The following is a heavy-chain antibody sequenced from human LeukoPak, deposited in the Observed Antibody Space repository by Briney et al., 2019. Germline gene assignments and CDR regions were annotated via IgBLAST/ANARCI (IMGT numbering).Heavy chain of an antibody. CDR2: TYYRSKWYN. V-gene: IGHV6-1*01. Sequence: SQTLSLTCAISGGSVSSNSAAWNWIRQSPSRGLEWLGRTYYRSKWYNDYAVSVKSRITINPDTSKNQFSLQLNSVTPEDTAVYYCASQKATGYSSSWYDYWGQGTLVTVSS. J-gene: IGHJ4*02. CDR3: ASQKATGYSSSWYDY. CDR1: GGSVSSNSAA. D-gene: IGHD6-13*01.